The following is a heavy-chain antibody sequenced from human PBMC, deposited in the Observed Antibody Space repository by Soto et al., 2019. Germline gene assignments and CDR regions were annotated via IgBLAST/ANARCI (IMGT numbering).Heavy chain of an antibody. CDR1: GFTFNNYG. CDR2: IWNDGSNS. J-gene: IGHJ6*02. D-gene: IGHD6-13*01. V-gene: IGHV3-33*01. CDR3: ARRQIPPPTRGAANAGGGMDV. Sequence: QVQLVESGGGVVQPGRSLRLSCAASGFTFNNYGMHWVRQAPGKGLEWLAVIWNDGSNSSYANSMKGRFTISRDNSKNTLYLQMSSLRAEDTAVYYCARRQIPPPTRGAANAGGGMDVWGQGTTVTVSS.